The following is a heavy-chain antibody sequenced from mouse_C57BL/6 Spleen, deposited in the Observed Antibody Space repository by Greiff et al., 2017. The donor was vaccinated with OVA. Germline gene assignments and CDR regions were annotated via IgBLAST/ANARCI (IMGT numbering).Heavy chain of an antibody. CDR1: GYTFTSYW. J-gene: IGHJ2*01. CDR3: ARGDYDYDVRLFDY. D-gene: IGHD2-4*01. V-gene: IGHV1-61*01. Sequence: VQLQQSGAELVRPGSSVKLSCKASGYTFTSYWMDWVKQRPGQGLEWIGNIYPSDSETHYNQKFKDKATLTVDKSSSTAYMQLSSLTSEDSAVYYCARGDYDYDVRLFDYWGQGTTLTVSS. CDR2: IYPSDSET.